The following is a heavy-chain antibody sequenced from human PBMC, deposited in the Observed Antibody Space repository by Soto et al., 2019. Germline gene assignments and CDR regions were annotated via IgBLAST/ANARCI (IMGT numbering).Heavy chain of an antibody. CDR2: ITASGSAT. V-gene: IGHV3-23*01. J-gene: IGHJ4*02. Sequence: EVPVLESGGALVQPGGSLRLSCVASGFTFRKHAMTWVRQAPGQGLEYVSSITASGSATFYAASVRGRFAISRDNAKSTLYLQMSSLRAEDTALYYCAKAIADRGIDSWGQGTLVTVSS. CDR1: GFTFRKHA. CDR3: AKAIADRGIDS.